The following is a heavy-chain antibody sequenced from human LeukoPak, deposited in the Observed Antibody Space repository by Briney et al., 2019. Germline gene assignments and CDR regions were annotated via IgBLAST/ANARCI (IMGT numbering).Heavy chain of an antibody. CDR2: ISGSGGST. Sequence: GGSLRLSCAASGFTFSSYAMSWVRQAPGKGLERASAISGSGGSTYYADSVKGRFTISRDNSKNTLYLQMNSLRAEDTAVYYCASIVGATFLRDVDYWGQGTLVTVSS. CDR3: ASIVGATFLRDVDY. J-gene: IGHJ4*02. CDR1: GFTFSSYA. D-gene: IGHD1-26*01. V-gene: IGHV3-23*01.